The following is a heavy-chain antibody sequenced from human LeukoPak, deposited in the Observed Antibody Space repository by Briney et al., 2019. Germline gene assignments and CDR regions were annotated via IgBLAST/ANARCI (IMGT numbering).Heavy chain of an antibody. Sequence: SQTLSLTCAISGDSASRNTAAWNWIRHSPSRGLEWLGRTCYRSKWYNDYALSVKSRMIINPDTSKNQFSLQLNSVIPEDTAVYYCAREGSSGRFDPWGQGTLVTVSS. CDR2: TCYRSKWYN. CDR1: GDSASRNTAA. J-gene: IGHJ5*02. V-gene: IGHV6-1*01. CDR3: AREGSSGRFDP. D-gene: IGHD6-25*01.